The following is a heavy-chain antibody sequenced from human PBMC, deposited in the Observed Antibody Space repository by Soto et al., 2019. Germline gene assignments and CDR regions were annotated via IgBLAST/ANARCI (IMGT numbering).Heavy chain of an antibody. CDR3: VKGSRGEYYSYYNGVDV. D-gene: IGHD3-16*01. Sequence: AGGSLRLSCSASGFTFNKYAMHWVRQAPGTGLEYVSAISDTGGSTFHADSVKGRFTISRDNSKDTLFLQMSSLRAEDTAVYYCVKGSRGEYYSYYNGVDVWGQGTTVTVSS. V-gene: IGHV3-64D*06. J-gene: IGHJ6*02. CDR2: ISDTGGST. CDR1: GFTFNKYA.